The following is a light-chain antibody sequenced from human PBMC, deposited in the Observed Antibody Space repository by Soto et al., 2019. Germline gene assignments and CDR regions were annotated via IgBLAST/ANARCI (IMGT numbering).Light chain of an antibody. CDR2: GAS. J-gene: IGKJ2*01. Sequence: EIVLTQSPGTLPFSPGERATLSCRASQSVSSNYLVWYQQKPGQAPRPLIYGASSRATGIPDRFSGSGSGTDFTLTISRLEPEDFAVYYCQQYANAPFTFGQGKKREIK. V-gene: IGKV3-20*01. CDR3: QQYANAPFT. CDR1: QSVSSNY.